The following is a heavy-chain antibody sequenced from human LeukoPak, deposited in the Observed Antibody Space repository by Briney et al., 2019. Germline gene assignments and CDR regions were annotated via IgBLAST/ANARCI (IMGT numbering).Heavy chain of an antibody. CDR3: ATLGPAAGTY. Sequence: ASVKVSCKASGYTFSSCGISWVRQAPGQGLEWMGWISGNNGDTNYAQKVQDRVTLTTDPSTSTAYMELRNLRSDDTAVYYCATLGPAAGTYWGQGTLVTVSS. CDR1: GYTFSSCG. D-gene: IGHD6-13*01. J-gene: IGHJ4*02. CDR2: ISGNNGDT. V-gene: IGHV1-18*01.